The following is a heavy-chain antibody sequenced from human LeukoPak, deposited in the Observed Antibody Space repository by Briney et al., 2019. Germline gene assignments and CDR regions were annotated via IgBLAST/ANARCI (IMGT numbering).Heavy chain of an antibody. CDR1: GYTFTDFY. J-gene: IGHJ6*03. CDR3: ARDRHMDV. V-gene: IGHV1-2*02. Sequence: ASVKVSCKAFGYTFTDFYIHWVRQAPGQGLEWMGWINPNSGDTNYAQKFRGRVTMTRDSSISTAYMEVSRLRSDDTAVFYCARDRHMDVWGKGTTVTVSS. CDR2: INPNSGDT.